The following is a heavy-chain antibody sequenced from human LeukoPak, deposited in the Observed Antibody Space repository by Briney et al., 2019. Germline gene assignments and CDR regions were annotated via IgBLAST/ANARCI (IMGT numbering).Heavy chain of an antibody. Sequence: GGSLRLSCAASGFTFSSACLSWVRQAPGKGLEWVGRIRTKSDGETVDYAAPVKGRFTISRDDSKNTLFLQMNSLKTEDTAVYYCATPALGRRLYYYDYWGQGTLVTVSS. J-gene: IGHJ4*02. CDR2: IRTKSDGETV. CDR3: ATPALGRRLYYYDY. V-gene: IGHV3-15*07. D-gene: IGHD3-16*01. CDR1: GFTFSSAC.